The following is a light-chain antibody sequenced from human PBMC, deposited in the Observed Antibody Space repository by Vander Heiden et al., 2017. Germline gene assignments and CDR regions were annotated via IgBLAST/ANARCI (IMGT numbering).Light chain of an antibody. CDR3: QQYHDLPIT. V-gene: IGKV1-33*01. J-gene: IGKJ5*01. Sequence: DIHLTQSPSSLSASEGDRVTITCQASHDIGSYLNWYQQKSGKPPKLLIFDASNLELGVPSRFSGSRSGTDFTLTITSVQPEDIATYYCQQYHDLPITFGPGTRLDNK. CDR2: DAS. CDR1: HDIGSY.